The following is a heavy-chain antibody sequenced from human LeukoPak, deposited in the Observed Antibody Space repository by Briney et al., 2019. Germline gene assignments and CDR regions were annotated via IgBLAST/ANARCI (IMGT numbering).Heavy chain of an antibody. J-gene: IGHJ6*03. D-gene: IGHD6-13*01. CDR2: IIAILGIA. V-gene: IGHV1-69*02. CDR3: ARGIRGVAAGTGYYYYMDV. Sequence: SVKVSCKASGGTFSSYTISWVRQAPGQGLEWTGRIIAILGIANYAQKFQGRVTITADKSTSTAYMELSSLRSEDTAVYYCARGIRGVAAGTGYYYYMDVWGKGTTVTVSS. CDR1: GGTFSSYT.